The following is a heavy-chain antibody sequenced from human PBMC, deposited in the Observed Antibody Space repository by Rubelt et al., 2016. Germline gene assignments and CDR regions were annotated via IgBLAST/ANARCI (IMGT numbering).Heavy chain of an antibody. D-gene: IGHD3-10*01. V-gene: IGHV4-34*01. CDR3: ARGGRYYGSGSYQRHNWFDP. J-gene: IGHJ5*02. CDR2: INHSGST. Sequence: QVQLQQWGAGLLKPSETLSLTCAVYGGSFSGYYWSWIRQPPGKGLEWIGDINHSGSTNYNPSFKSRFTISVATSKSQFSLKLGSVTAADTAVYYCARGGRYYGSGSYQRHNWFDPWGQGTLVTVSS. CDR1: GGSFSGYY.